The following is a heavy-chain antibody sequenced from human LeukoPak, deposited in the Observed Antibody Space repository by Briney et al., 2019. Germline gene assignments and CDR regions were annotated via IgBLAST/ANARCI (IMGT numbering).Heavy chain of an antibody. Sequence: SETLSLTCTVSGGSISSYYWSWIRQPAGKGLEWIGRIYPSGSTNYNPSLKSRVTMSVDTSKNQFSLKLSSVTAADTAVYYCARDSSSWRDYWYFDLWGRGTLATVSS. J-gene: IGHJ2*01. CDR2: IYPSGST. V-gene: IGHV4-4*07. CDR3: ARDSSSWRDYWYFDL. D-gene: IGHD6-13*01. CDR1: GGSISSYY.